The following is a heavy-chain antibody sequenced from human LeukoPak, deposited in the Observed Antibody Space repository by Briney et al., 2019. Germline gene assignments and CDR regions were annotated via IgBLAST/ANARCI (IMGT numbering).Heavy chain of an antibody. D-gene: IGHD3-10*01. J-gene: IGHJ5*02. V-gene: IGHV4-59*01. CDR3: ARDRRWFGELRSWFDP. CDR2: IYYSGST. CDR1: GGSISNYY. Sequence: SETLSLTCTVSGGSISNYYWNWIRQPPGKGLEWIGYIYYSGSTNYNPSLKSRVTISVDTSKNQFSLKLSSVTAADTAVYYCARDRRWFGELRSWFDPWGQGTLVTVSS.